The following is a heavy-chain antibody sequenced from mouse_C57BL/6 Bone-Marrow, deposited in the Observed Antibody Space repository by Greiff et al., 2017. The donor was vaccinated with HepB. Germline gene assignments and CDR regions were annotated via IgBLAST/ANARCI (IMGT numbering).Heavy chain of an antibody. D-gene: IGHD1-1*01. CDR2: ISNLAYSI. V-gene: IGHV5-15*01. Sequence: EVKVVESGGGLVQPGGSLKLSCAASGFTFSDYGMAWVRQAPRKGPEWVAFISNLAYSIYYADTVTGRFTISRENAKNTLYLEMSSLRSEDTAMYYCARGSDYYGSSYFDYWGQGTTLTVSS. CDR1: GFTFSDYG. J-gene: IGHJ2*01. CDR3: ARGSDYYGSSYFDY.